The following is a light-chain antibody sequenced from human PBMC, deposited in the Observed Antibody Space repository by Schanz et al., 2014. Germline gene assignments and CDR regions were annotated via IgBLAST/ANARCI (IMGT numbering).Light chain of an antibody. J-gene: IGLJ3*02. Sequence: QSALTQPASVSGSPGQSITISCTGTSDDVGGYRFVSWYQQHPGKVPKLMIYDVYNRPSGVPDRFSGSKSGNTASLTVSGLQADDEADYYCCSYAGSGTYWVFGGGTKLTVL. CDR2: DVY. CDR3: CSYAGSGTYWV. V-gene: IGLV2-14*03. CDR1: SDDVGGYRF.